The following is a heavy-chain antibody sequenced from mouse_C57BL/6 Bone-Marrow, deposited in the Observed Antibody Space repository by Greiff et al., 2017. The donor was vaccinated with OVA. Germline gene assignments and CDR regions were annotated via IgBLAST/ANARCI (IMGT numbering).Heavy chain of an antibody. CDR3: AKSDEYYWDY. J-gene: IGHJ2*01. Sequence: QVQLQQPGAELVRPGSSVKLSCKASGYTFTSYWMHWVKQRPIQGLEWIGNIDPSDSETHYNQKFKDKATLTVDKASSTAYMQLSSLTSEDSAVYYCAKSDEYYWDYWGQGTTLTVSS. CDR1: GYTFTSYW. V-gene: IGHV1-52*01. CDR2: IDPSDSET.